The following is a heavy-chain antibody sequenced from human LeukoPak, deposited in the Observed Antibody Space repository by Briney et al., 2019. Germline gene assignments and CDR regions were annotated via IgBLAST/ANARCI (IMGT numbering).Heavy chain of an antibody. CDR2: ISGSGGST. D-gene: IGHD2-15*01. J-gene: IGHJ4*02. Sequence: GGSLRLSCAASGFTFSSYGMSWVRQAPGKGLEWVSAISGSGGSTYYADSVKGRFTISRDNSKNTPYLQMNSLRAEDTAVYYCAKDLPSVVAATPKYFDYWGQGTLVTVSS. CDR1: GFTFSSYG. CDR3: AKDLPSVVAATPKYFDY. V-gene: IGHV3-23*01.